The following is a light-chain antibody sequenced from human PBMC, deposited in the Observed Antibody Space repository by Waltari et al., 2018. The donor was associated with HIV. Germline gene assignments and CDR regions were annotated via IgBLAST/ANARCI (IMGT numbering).Light chain of an antibody. V-gene: IGLV3-21*02. Sequence: SYVLTQPPSVSVAPGQTARVSWGGNNMGSKSVHWYQQRSGQAPVLVVFDDSDRPSGIPDRFSGSNSGNTATLTISRVEAGDEADYYCQVWESSGDHLTVLFGGGTKVTVL. J-gene: IGLJ2*01. CDR1: NMGSKS. CDR2: DDS. CDR3: QVWESSGDHLTVL.